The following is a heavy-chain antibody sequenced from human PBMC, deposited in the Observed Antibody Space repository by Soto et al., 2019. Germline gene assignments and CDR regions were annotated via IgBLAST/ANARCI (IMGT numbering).Heavy chain of an antibody. CDR2: IFFTGSA. V-gene: IGHV4-61*01. CDR1: GGSVSTGSYD. Sequence: TPTLSIPCTVAGGSVSTGSYDWRWIRQPPGKGLEWIGKIFFTGSAHYNPSLRNRVTMSVDTSKDQFSLTLTSVTAADTAVYYCARDGHGMDVWGQGTTVPGSS. CDR3: ARDGHGMDV. J-gene: IGHJ6*02.